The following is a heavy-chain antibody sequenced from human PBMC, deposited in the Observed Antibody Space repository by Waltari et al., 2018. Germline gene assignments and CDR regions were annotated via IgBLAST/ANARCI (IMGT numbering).Heavy chain of an antibody. D-gene: IGHD6-19*01. J-gene: IGHJ4*02. V-gene: IGHV4-59*01. CDR2: IRYSWRT. CDR1: GGAISSSD. Sequence: VQLQESGSGLVKPSETLSLTCTVPGGAISSSDWSWTRQAPVERLERIGSIRYSWRTHHHPSLKSRVTISVDTSKNQFSLKLSSVTAADTAVYYGARVTFSGLDYWGQGTLVTVSS. CDR3: ARVTFSGLDY.